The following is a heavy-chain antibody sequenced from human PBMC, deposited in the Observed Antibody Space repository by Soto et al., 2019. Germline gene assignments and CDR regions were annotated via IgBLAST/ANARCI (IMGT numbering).Heavy chain of an antibody. CDR2: ITYGGST. V-gene: IGHV4-34*01. J-gene: IGHJ5*02. CDR1: GGSFSDYY. D-gene: IGHD6-13*01. CDR3: ARPKTIGAAAGKGWFDP. Sequence: SETLSLTCAVYGGSFSDYYWNWIRQAPGKGLEWIGGITYGGSTTYSPSLKSRVTISVDTSKNQFSLKLTYVTAADTAMYYCARPKTIGAAAGKGWFDPWGQGTLVTVSS.